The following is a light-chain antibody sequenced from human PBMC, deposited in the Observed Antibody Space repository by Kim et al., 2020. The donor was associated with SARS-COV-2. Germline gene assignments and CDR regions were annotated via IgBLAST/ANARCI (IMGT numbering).Light chain of an antibody. CDR1: SLRRYY. V-gene: IGLV3-19*01. CDR2: GKN. CDR3: NSRDSSGNHLV. Sequence: ALGQTVSITCQGDSLRRYYASWYQQKPGQAPVLVIYGKNNRHSGIPDRFSGSSSGNTASLTITGAQAEDEADYYCNSRDSSGNHLVFGTGTKVTVL. J-gene: IGLJ1*01.